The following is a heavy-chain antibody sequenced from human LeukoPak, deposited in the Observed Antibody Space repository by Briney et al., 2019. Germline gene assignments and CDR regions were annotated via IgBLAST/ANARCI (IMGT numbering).Heavy chain of an antibody. CDR3: VRDTSVGAAYFDF. V-gene: IGHV3-30*02. D-gene: IGHD3-3*01. CDR2: IRYDGSEK. CDR1: RFRFSSYG. Sequence: GGSLRLSCAASRFRFSSYGMHWVRQAPGKGLEWVAFIRYDGSEKFYAESVTGRFTISRDNSKNTLSLQMTTLRPDDTAVYFCVRDTSVGAAYFDFWGQGTLVTVSS. J-gene: IGHJ4*02.